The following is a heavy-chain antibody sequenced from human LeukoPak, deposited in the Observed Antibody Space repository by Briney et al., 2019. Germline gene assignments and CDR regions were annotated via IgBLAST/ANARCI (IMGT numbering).Heavy chain of an antibody. J-gene: IGHJ4*02. CDR1: GFTFSTYW. CDR3: ARDKIVGATVLDY. Sequence: PGGSLRLSCAASGFTFSTYWMSWVRQAPGKGLEWVANMKQDGSEEYYVDSVKGRFTISRDNAKNSLYLQMNSLRAEDTAVYYCARDKIVGATVLDYWGQGSLVTVSP. D-gene: IGHD1-26*01. V-gene: IGHV3-7*03. CDR2: MKQDGSEE.